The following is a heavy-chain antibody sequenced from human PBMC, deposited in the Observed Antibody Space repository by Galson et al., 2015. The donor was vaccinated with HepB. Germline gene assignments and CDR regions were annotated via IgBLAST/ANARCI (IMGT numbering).Heavy chain of an antibody. J-gene: IGHJ4*02. V-gene: IGHV3-30-3*01. Sequence: SLRLSCAASGFTVSTSSMHWIRQAPGKGLEWAALISFAGDKKHYTDSVKGRFIISRDNSKNTLYLEMNSLTTDDTAVYYCAREGSAKKLDYWGQGALVSVSS. CDR2: ISFAGDKK. CDR1: GFTVSTSS. CDR3: AREGSAKKLDY. D-gene: IGHD1-26*01.